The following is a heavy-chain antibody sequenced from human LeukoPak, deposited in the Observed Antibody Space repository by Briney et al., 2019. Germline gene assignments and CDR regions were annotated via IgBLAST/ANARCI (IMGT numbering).Heavy chain of an antibody. D-gene: IGHD3-22*01. CDR3: ARVGVPYYDSSGSYFDY. V-gene: IGHV4-59*01. J-gene: IGHJ4*02. CDR1: GGSISNYY. CDR2: IYYSGST. Sequence: PSETLSLTCTVSGGSISNYYWSWIRQPPGKGLEWIGYIYYSGSTNYNPSLKSRVTISVDTSKNQFSLKLSSVTAADTAVYYCARVGVPYYDSSGSYFDYWGQGTLVTVSS.